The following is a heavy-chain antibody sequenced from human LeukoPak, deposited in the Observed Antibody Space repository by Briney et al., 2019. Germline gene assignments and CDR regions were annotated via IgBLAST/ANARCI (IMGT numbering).Heavy chain of an antibody. CDR2: ISAYNGNT. CDR3: ARDAPLLGADAFDI. V-gene: IGHV1-18*01. Sequence: ASVNVSCKASGYTFTSYGISWVRQAPGQGLEWMGWISAYNGNTNYAQKLQGRVTMTTDTSTSTAYMELRSLRSDDTAVYYCARDAPLLGADAFDIWGQGTMVTVSS. D-gene: IGHD1-26*01. CDR1: GYTFTSYG. J-gene: IGHJ3*02.